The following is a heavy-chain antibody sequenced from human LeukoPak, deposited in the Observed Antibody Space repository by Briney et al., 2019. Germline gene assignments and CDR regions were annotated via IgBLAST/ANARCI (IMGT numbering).Heavy chain of an antibody. CDR3: AKDRGSGDLYYFDY. V-gene: IGHV3-48*01. CDR1: GFTFSSYS. CDR2: ISSSSSTI. Sequence: GGSLRLSCAASGFTFSSYSMNWVRQAPGKGLEWVSYISSSSSTIYYADSVKGRFTISRDNAKNTLYLQMNSLRAEDTAVYYCAKDRGSGDLYYFDYWGQGTLVTVSS. D-gene: IGHD6-19*01. J-gene: IGHJ4*02.